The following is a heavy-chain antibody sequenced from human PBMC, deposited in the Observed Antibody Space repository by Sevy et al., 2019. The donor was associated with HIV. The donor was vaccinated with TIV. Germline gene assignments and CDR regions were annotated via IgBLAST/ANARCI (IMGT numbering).Heavy chain of an antibody. J-gene: IGHJ4*01. Sequence: ASVKVSCKASGGIFRSNAISWVRQAPGQGLEWMGGIIAVFGTTNYAQKFQGRVTVTADESRSTAYMELSSLRSEDTAGYYCARDKYYYVSGSLDYWGQGTQVTVSS. CDR3: ARDKYYYVSGSLDY. V-gene: IGHV1-69*13. D-gene: IGHD3-10*01. CDR2: IIAVFGTT. CDR1: GGIFRSNA.